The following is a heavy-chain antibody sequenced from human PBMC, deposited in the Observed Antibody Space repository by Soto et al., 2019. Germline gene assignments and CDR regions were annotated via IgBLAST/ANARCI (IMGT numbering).Heavy chain of an antibody. CDR1: GFTFDDYA. CDR2: ICRSSGSI. Sequence: SLCLSCAASGFTFDDYAIQWGQQGPGKGLEWFSGICRSSGSIGYADSVKGRFAISRDNAKNSLYLQMNSLRAEDTSLYYCVKGDFWSGSSSLMHVWGQGTTFTV. D-gene: IGHD3-3*01. V-gene: IGHV3-9*01. CDR3: VKGDFWSGSSSLMHV. J-gene: IGHJ6*02.